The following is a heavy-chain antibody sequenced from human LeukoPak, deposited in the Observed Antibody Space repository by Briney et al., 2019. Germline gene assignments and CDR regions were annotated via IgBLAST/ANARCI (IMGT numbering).Heavy chain of an antibody. D-gene: IGHD4-17*01. CDR3: AKEDYRDHTTGFDS. Sequence: PGGSLRLSCAASGFTFSSYPVCWVRQAPGRGLEWVSAITSSGGTYYIPSVRGRFIVSRDNSRNTLYLQMNGLTAEDTAIYYCAKEDYRDHTTGFDSWGQGTLVTVSS. J-gene: IGHJ5*01. V-gene: IGHV3-23*01. CDR2: ITSSGGT. CDR1: GFTFSSYP.